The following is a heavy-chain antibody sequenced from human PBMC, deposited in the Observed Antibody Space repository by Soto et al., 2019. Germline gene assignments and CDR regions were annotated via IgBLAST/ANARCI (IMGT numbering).Heavy chain of an antibody. D-gene: IGHD1-1*01. V-gene: IGHV3-23*01. Sequence: EVQLLESGGGLVQPGGSLRLSCAASGFTFSNYAMNWVRQAPGKGLGWVSAISNSFSDGNTHYADSVKGRFTISRDNDKNTVFLEMNSLRAEDTAVYYCAKVFSPERGNYFDYWGQGTLVTVSS. J-gene: IGHJ4*02. CDR2: ISNSFSDGNT. CDR3: AKVFSPERGNYFDY. CDR1: GFTFSNYA.